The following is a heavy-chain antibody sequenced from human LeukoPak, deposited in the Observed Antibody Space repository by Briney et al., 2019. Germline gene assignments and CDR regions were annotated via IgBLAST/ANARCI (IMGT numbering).Heavy chain of an antibody. D-gene: IGHD3-10*01. V-gene: IGHV3-21*01. CDR3: ARDRLAPASREIDY. Sequence: PGGSLRLSCAASGFTFSSYSMNWLRQAPGKGLEGGSSISSSSSYIYYADSVKGRLTISRDNAKNSMYLQMNRLRAEDTAVYYCARDRLAPASREIDYWGQGTLVTVSS. CDR2: ISSSSSYI. J-gene: IGHJ4*02. CDR1: GFTFSSYS.